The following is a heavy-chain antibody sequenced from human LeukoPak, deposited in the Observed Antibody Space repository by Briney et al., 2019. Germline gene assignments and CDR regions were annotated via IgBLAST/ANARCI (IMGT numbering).Heavy chain of an antibody. Sequence: SETLSLTCTVSGASVSDYSWTWIRQPPGKGLEWIGNISYSGSTNYNPSLKSRVTISVDTSKNQFSLKLSSVTAADTAVYYCARFSAATLDYWGQGTLVTVSS. CDR2: ISYSGST. CDR1: GASVSDYS. CDR3: ARFSAATLDY. D-gene: IGHD2-15*01. J-gene: IGHJ4*02. V-gene: IGHV4-59*02.